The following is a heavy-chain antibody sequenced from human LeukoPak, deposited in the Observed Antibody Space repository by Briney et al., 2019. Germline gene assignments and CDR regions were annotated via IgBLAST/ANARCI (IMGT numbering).Heavy chain of an antibody. J-gene: IGHJ6*02. CDR2: IGASGADT. V-gene: IGHV3-23*01. D-gene: IGHD3-10*01. CDR3: ARVGYYYGSGSYQRYYHYGMDV. Sequence: PGGSLRLSCAASGFTFTNYAMTWVRQAPGKGLEWVSVIGASGADTYYSDSVKGRFTVSRDNSQNTLFLHMSSLRAEDTAVYYCARVGYYYGSGSYQRYYHYGMDVWGQGTTVTVSS. CDR1: GFTFTNYA.